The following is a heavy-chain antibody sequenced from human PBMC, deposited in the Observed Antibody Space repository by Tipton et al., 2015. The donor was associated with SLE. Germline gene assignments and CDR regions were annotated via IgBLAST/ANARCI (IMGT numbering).Heavy chain of an antibody. D-gene: IGHD2-2*01. CDR2: LIYDGLKS. CDR3: VQGGDISARPGRDSYPYPMDV. J-gene: IGHJ6*02. V-gene: IGHV3-30*12. CDR1: GVTSSTSE. Sequence: RSLRLSCATSGVTSSTSEIHWVRQAPDKGLEWVALLIYDGLKSYYAESVRGRFTLSIDKSRHTVSLHMSNLRGGDTAVYYCVQGGDISARPGRDSYPYPMDVWGQGTSVTVSS.